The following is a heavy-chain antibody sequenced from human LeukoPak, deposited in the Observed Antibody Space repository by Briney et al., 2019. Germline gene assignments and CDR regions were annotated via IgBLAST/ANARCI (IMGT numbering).Heavy chain of an antibody. Sequence: VASVNVSCKTSVYTFTDYYIYWVRQAPGQGLEWMGWISPNIGATNYAQTFQGRVTMTSDTSISTAYMELNGLRSDDTAVYYCARGGNKYWSDYWGQGTLVTVSS. CDR3: ARGGNKYWSDY. CDR1: VYTFTDYY. D-gene: IGHD2-8*02. CDR2: ISPNIGAT. J-gene: IGHJ4*02. V-gene: IGHV1-2*02.